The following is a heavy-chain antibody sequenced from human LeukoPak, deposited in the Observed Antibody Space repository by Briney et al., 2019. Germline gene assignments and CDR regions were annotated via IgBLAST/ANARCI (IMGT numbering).Heavy chain of an antibody. CDR3: AKVGYGWYEVDY. V-gene: IGHV3-30*02. CDR1: GFTFSTYG. CDR2: IRYDGSEG. J-gene: IGHJ4*02. D-gene: IGHD6-19*01. Sequence: GGSLRLSCAASGFTFSTYGMHWVRQAPGKGLDWVAFIRYDGSEGYYADSVKDRFTVSRDNSKNRMYLQMNSLRAEDTAIYYCAKVGYGWYEVDYWGQGTLVTISS.